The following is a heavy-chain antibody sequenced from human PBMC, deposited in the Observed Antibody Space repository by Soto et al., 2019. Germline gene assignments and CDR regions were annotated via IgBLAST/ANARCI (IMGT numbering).Heavy chain of an antibody. D-gene: IGHD3-10*01. V-gene: IGHV1-3*01. CDR2: INVGNDNT. Sequence: QVQLVQSGAEVKKPGASVKVSCKASGYTFSSYAIHWVRQAPGQRLEWMGWINVGNDNTKYSQKFQGRVTITRDTSATTAYMELTRLRSGDTAVYFCARGQLWFGELNWFDPWGQGTLVTVSS. J-gene: IGHJ5*02. CDR1: GYTFSSYA. CDR3: ARGQLWFGELNWFDP.